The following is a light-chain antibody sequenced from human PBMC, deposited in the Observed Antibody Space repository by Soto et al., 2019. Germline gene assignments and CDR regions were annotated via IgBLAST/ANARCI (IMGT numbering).Light chain of an antibody. Sequence: DIQMTQSPSSLSASVGDRVTITCRASQNILTYLNWYQQRPGKAPKFLIYAATSVQDGVPSRFSGSESGTEFTLTISSLQPEDSATYYCQQGYSAPLTFGQGTNLEIK. CDR2: AAT. J-gene: IGKJ2*01. CDR3: QQGYSAPLT. CDR1: QNILTY. V-gene: IGKV1-39*01.